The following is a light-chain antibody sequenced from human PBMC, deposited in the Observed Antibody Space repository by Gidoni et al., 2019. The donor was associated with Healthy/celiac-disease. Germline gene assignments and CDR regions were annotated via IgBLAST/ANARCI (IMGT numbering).Light chain of an antibody. CDR1: QHISNY. V-gene: IGKV1-33*01. CDR3: QQYDTHPPLGFT. J-gene: IGKJ3*01. CDR2: EAS. Sequence: DIHITQSPSSLSASVGDRVTITCQASQHISNYLNWYQQKPGKAPTLLIYEASNLETGVPSRFSGSGSGTDFTFTITSLQPEDIATYYCQQYDTHPPLGFTFXPXTKVDIK.